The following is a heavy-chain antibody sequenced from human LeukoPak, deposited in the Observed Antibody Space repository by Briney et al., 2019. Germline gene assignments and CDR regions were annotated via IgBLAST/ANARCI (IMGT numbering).Heavy chain of an antibody. CDR3: ARDIYSGLLAGYFDY. CDR1: GFTVSNNY. CDR2: IAYDGSNK. V-gene: IGHV3-30-3*01. D-gene: IGHD5-12*01. Sequence: GGSLRLSCAASGFTVSNNYMSWVRQAPGKGLEWVAVIAYDGSNKYYADSVKGRFTISRDNSKNTLYLQMNSLRAEDTAMYYCARDIYSGLLAGYFDYWGQGTLVTVSS. J-gene: IGHJ4*02.